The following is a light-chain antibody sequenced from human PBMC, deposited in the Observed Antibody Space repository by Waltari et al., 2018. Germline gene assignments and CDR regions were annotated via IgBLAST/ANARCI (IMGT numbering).Light chain of an antibody. CDR1: SDDIGTYNF. J-gene: IGLJ1*01. V-gene: IGLV2-14*03. CDR2: DVI. CDR3: SSYTSSGTRV. Sequence: QPPLTQPASVSGSVGQSITISCTGTSDDIGTYNFVSWYQQYPGKAPKLIIYDVIDRSSGISHRFSGSKSGNTASLIISGLQDEDEADYHCSSYTSSGTRVFGTGTTVTVL.